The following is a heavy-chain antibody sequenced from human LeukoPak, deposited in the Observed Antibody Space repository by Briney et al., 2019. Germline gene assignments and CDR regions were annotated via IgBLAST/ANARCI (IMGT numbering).Heavy chain of an antibody. J-gene: IGHJ4*02. V-gene: IGHV4-34*01. Sequence: SETLSLTCAVYGGSFSGYYWSWIRQPPGKGLEWIGTIDYSGSTNYNSSLKSRVTISVDTSKNQFSLKLISVTAADSAVYYCARGHPPGYWGQGTLVTVSS. CDR1: GGSFSGYY. CDR3: ARGHPPGY. CDR2: IDYSGST.